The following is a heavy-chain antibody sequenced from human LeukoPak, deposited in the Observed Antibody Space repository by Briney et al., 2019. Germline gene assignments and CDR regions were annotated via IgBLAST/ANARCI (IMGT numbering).Heavy chain of an antibody. J-gene: IGHJ4*02. CDR3: ARNAYNYGGFDY. CDR2: IWYDGSNE. Sequence: GASLRLSCTASGFTFSTYGMVWVRQAPGKGLEWVAVIWYDGSNENYADSVKGRFTISRDNSKSTLFLQMNSLRAEDTAVYYCARNAYNYGGFDYWGLGTLVTVSS. V-gene: IGHV3-33*01. D-gene: IGHD5-24*01. CDR1: GFTFSTYG.